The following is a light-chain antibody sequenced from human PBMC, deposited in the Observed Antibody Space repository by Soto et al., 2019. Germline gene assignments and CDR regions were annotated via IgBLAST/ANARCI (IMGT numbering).Light chain of an antibody. CDR3: QQYHTWWT. CDR1: QSINVW. V-gene: IGKV1-5*03. Sequence: DIQMTQSPSTLSASVGDRVTITCRASQSINVWLAWYQQKPGKAPKLLIYKASSLESGVPSRFSGSGSGTEFTLTISILQPDDFATYYCQQYHTWWTFGQGTKVEIK. CDR2: KAS. J-gene: IGKJ1*01.